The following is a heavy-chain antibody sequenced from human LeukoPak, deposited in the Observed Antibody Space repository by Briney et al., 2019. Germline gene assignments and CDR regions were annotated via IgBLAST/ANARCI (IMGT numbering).Heavy chain of an antibody. CDR1: GFTFSSYS. J-gene: IGHJ4*02. CDR3: ARDRRYFDTGGLGGPEY. V-gene: IGHV3-21*01. D-gene: IGHD2-8*02. Sequence: GGSLRLSCSASGFTFSSYSMNWVRQAPGGGLEWVSSISSSGSYIYYTDSVKGRFTISGDNAKNSLYLQMNNLRAEDTAVYYCARDRRYFDTGGLGGPEYWGQGTLVTVSS. CDR2: ISSSGSYI.